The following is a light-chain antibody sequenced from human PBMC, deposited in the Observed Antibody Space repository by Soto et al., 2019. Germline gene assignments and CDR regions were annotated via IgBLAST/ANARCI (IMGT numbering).Light chain of an antibody. J-gene: IGKJ3*01. Sequence: DIPMTQSPSTLSASVGDRVTITCRASQSISSRLAWYQQKPGKAPKFLIYDASNLEVGVPSRFSGSGSGTEFTLTISSLQPDDFATYYCQQYNSYLITFGPGTTVDIK. CDR3: QQYNSYLIT. V-gene: IGKV1-5*01. CDR1: QSISSR. CDR2: DAS.